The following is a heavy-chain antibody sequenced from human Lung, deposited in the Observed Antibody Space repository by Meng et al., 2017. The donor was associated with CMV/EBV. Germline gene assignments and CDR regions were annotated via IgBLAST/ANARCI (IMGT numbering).Heavy chain of an antibody. V-gene: IGHV3-21*01. D-gene: IGHD6-6*01. CDR1: GFTFSSYS. Sequence: GGSLRLSCAASGFTFSSYSMNWVRQAPGKGLEWVSSISSSSSYIYYADSVKGRFTISRDNDKNSLYLQMNSLRAEDTAVYYCAREHSSSGPLDYWGQGTLVTVSS. CDR2: ISSSSSYI. J-gene: IGHJ4*02. CDR3: AREHSSSGPLDY.